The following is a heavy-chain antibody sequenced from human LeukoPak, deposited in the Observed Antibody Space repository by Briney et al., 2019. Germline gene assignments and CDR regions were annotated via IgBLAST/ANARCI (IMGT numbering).Heavy chain of an antibody. V-gene: IGHV3-23*01. CDR2: VSTSGGST. Sequence: GGSLRLSCAASGFTFTTYAMSWVRQAPGKGLEWVSAVSTSGGSTYYADSVKGRFTISRDNSKNTLYLQMNSLRAEDTALYYCAMLSYCSSTSCYVDAFDIWGQGTMVTVSS. D-gene: IGHD2-2*01. J-gene: IGHJ3*02. CDR3: AMLSYCSSTSCYVDAFDI. CDR1: GFTFTTYA.